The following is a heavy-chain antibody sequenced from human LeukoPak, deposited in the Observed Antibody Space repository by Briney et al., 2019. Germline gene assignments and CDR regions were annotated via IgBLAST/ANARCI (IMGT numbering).Heavy chain of an antibody. Sequence: SETLSLTCTVSGGSISSRSYYWGWIRQPPGKGLEWIGSIYYSGSTYYNPSLKSRVTISVDTSKNQFSLKLSSVTAADTAVYYCARMDGYCGGDCYSGWFDPWGQGTLVTVSS. CDR3: ARMDGYCGGDCYSGWFDP. D-gene: IGHD2-21*02. CDR1: GGSISSRSYY. CDR2: IYYSGST. J-gene: IGHJ5*02. V-gene: IGHV4-39*01.